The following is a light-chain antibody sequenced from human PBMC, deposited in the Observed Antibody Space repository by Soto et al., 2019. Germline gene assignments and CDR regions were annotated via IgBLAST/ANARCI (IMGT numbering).Light chain of an antibody. J-gene: IGLJ1*01. CDR3: SSYTSSSTFYV. V-gene: IGLV2-14*01. Sequence: QSALTQPASVXGSPGQSITISCTGTSSDFGGYNYVSWYQQHPGKAPKLMIYDVSNRPSGVSNRFSGSKSGNTASLTISGLQAEDEADYYCSSYTSSSTFYVFGTGTKVTVL. CDR2: DVS. CDR1: SSDFGGYNY.